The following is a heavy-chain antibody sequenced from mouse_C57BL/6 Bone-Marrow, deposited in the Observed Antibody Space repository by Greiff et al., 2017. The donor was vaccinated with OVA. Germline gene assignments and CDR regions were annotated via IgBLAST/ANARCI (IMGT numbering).Heavy chain of an antibody. CDR2: IDPNSGGT. Sequence: VQLQQPGAELVKPGASVKLSCKASGYTFTSYWMHWVKQRPGRGLEWIGRIDPNSGGTKYNEKFKSKATLTVDKPSSTAYMQLSSLTSEDSAVYDCAKDYGSSWDYFDYWGQGTTLTVSS. D-gene: IGHD1-1*01. CDR3: AKDYGSSWDYFDY. J-gene: IGHJ2*01. CDR1: GYTFTSYW. V-gene: IGHV1-72*01.